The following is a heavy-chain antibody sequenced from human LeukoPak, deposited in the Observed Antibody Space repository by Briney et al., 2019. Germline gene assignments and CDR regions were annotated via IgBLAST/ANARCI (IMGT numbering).Heavy chain of an antibody. CDR3: AREIPAYYYDSSGLFPDY. Sequence: GGSLRLSCAASGFTFSSYGMHWVRQAPGKGLEWVANIKQDGSEKYYVDSVKGRFTISRDNAKNSLYLQMNSLRAEDTAVYYCAREIPAYYYDSSGLFPDYWGQGTLVTVSS. J-gene: IGHJ4*02. D-gene: IGHD3-22*01. CDR1: GFTFSSYG. V-gene: IGHV3-7*01. CDR2: IKQDGSEK.